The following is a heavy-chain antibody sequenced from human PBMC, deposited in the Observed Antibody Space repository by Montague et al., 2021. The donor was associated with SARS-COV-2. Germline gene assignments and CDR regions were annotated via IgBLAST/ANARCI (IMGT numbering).Heavy chain of an antibody. D-gene: IGHD6-19*01. J-gene: IGHJ4*02. Sequence: PALVKPTQTLTLTCTFSGFSLSTSGVGVGWIRQPPGKALEWLAXXXWXXXKRXSPSLKSRLTITKDTSKNQVVLTMANMDPVDTATYYCAHRQSRQWLAGGYSDYWGQGTLVTVSS. CDR1: GFSLSTSGVG. V-gene: IGHV2-5*02. CDR3: AHRQSRQWLAGGYSDY. CDR2: XXWXXXK.